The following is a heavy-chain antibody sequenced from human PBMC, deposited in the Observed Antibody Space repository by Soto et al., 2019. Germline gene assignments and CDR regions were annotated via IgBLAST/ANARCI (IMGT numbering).Heavy chain of an antibody. CDR1: GGSISSGDYC. CDR3: ARVVVAAKGGWFDP. V-gene: IGHV4-30-2*01. Sequence: QLQLQESGSGLVKPSQTLSLTCAVSGGSISSGDYCWSWILQAPGKGLEWIGYMYNSGSTYYNPSLKSRVTISVDRSKNQFSLKLSSVTAADTAVYYCARVVVAAKGGWFDPWGQGTLVTVSS. J-gene: IGHJ5*02. CDR2: MYNSGST. D-gene: IGHD2-15*01.